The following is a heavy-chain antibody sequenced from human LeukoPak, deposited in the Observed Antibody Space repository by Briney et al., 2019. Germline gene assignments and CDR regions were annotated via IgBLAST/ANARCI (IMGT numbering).Heavy chain of an antibody. CDR1: GGPFSDFY. V-gene: IGHV4-34*01. CDR2: INHSGST. J-gene: IGHJ5*02. D-gene: IGHD2-2*01. CDR3: ARSRGITRMVWFDP. Sequence: SETLSLTCAVYGGPFSDFYWSCIRQPPGKGLEWIGEINHSGSTNYNPSLKSRVTISVDTSKNQFSLKLSSVTAADTAVYYCARSRGITRMVWFDPWGQGTLVTVSS.